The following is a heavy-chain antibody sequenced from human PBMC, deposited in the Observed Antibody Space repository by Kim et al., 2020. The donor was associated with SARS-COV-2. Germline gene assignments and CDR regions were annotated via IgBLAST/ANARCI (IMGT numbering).Heavy chain of an antibody. D-gene: IGHD3-10*01. CDR3: ARDLYGSGSSSDF. V-gene: IGHV7-4-1*02. J-gene: IGHJ4*02. Sequence: YAPGFTGRFVFSLDTSVSTAYLQISSLKAEDTAVYYCARDLYGSGSSSDFWGQGTLVTVSS.